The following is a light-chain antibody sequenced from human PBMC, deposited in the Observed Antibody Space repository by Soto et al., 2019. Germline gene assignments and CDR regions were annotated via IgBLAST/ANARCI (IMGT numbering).Light chain of an antibody. Sequence: VMTQSPLSLPVTPGEPASISCRSSQSLLHSNGYNYLDWYLQKPGQSPQLLIYLGSNRASGVPDRFSGSISGTDFTLKISRVEAEDVGVYYCMQALQTPRTFGQGTKVEIK. CDR3: MQALQTPRT. V-gene: IGKV2-28*01. CDR1: QSLLHSNGYNY. CDR2: LGS. J-gene: IGKJ1*01.